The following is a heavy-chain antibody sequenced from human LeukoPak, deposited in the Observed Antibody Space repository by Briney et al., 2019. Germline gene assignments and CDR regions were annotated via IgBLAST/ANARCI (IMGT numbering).Heavy chain of an antibody. V-gene: IGHV3-21*04. CDR2: ISSSSSYI. CDR3: AKSARMVMVYALDY. J-gene: IGHJ4*02. D-gene: IGHD2-8*01. CDR1: EFTFSSYT. Sequence: GGSLRLSCAASEFTFSSYTMNWVRQAPGKGLEWVSSISSSSSYIYYADSMKGRFTISRDNAKNSLYLQMNSLRAEDTAVYYCAKSARMVMVYALDYWGQGTLVTVSS.